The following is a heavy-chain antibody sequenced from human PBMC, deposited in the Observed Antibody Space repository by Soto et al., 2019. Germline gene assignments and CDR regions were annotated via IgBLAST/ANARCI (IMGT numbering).Heavy chain of an antibody. V-gene: IGHV4-34*01. CDR1: CGSFSGYY. CDR2: INHSGST. J-gene: IGHJ6*03. Sequence: SETLSLTCAVYCGSFSGYYWSWIRQPPGKGLVWIGEINHSGSTNYNPSLKSRVTISVDTSKNQFSLKLSSVTAADTAVYYCARGARMITFGGVVRPYYMDVWGKGTTVTVSS. CDR3: ARGARMITFGGVVRPYYMDV. D-gene: IGHD3-16*01.